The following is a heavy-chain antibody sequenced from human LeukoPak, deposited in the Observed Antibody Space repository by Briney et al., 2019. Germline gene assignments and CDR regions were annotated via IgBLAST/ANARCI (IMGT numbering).Heavy chain of an antibody. CDR2: IYPGDSDT. Sequence: GESLKISCKGSGYSFTSYWIGWVRQMPGKGLEWMGIIYPGDSDTRYSPSFQGQVTISADKSISTAYLQWSSLKASDTAMYYCARHGSGSYLAYYYYYMDVWGKGTTVTVSS. CDR3: ARHGSGSYLAYYYYYMDV. CDR1: GYSFTSYW. J-gene: IGHJ6*03. D-gene: IGHD1-26*01. V-gene: IGHV5-51*01.